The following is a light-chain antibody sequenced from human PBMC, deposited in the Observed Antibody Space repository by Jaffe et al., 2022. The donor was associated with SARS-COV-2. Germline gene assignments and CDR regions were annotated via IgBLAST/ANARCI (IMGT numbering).Light chain of an antibody. CDR1: QSVSNY. J-gene: IGKJ3*01. CDR3: QQSYITPFT. Sequence: DIQMTQSPSSLSASVGDRVTIACRASQSVSNYLNWYQQKPGQAPKVLIYAASNLQSGVPSRFSGSGSETDFTLTISSLQPEDFATYFCQQSYITPFTFGPGTKVDV. V-gene: IGKV1-39*01. CDR2: AAS.